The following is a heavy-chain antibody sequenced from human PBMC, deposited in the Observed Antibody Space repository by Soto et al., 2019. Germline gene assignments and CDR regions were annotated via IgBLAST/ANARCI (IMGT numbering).Heavy chain of an antibody. J-gene: IGHJ4*02. Sequence: EVQLLESGGGLAQPGGSLRLSCAASGFAFSPYGMSWVRQAPGKGLEWVSSITSTGGTTYYADSVKGRFTISRDNSKKTLYLQMNSLRAEDTAVYYCAKVGISGTKYFEYWGQGTLVTVSS. CDR1: GFAFSPYG. CDR2: ITSTGGTT. V-gene: IGHV3-23*01. D-gene: IGHD1-20*01. CDR3: AKVGISGTKYFEY.